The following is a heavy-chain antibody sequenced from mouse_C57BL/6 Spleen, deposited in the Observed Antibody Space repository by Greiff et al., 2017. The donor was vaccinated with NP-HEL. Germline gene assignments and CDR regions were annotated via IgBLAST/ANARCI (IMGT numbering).Heavy chain of an antibody. J-gene: IGHJ4*01. CDR3: ARCDDYDAMDY. CDR2: IYPGDGDT. Sequence: QVQLQQSGAELVKPGASVKISCKASGYAFSSYWMNWVKQRPGKGLEWIGQIYPGDGDTNYNGKFKGKATLTADKSSSTAYMQLSSLTSEDSAVYFCARCDDYDAMDYWGQGTSVTVSS. CDR1: GYAFSSYW. V-gene: IGHV1-80*01.